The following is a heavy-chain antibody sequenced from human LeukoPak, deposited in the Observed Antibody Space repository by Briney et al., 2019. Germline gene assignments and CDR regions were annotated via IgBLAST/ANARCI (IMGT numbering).Heavy chain of an antibody. D-gene: IGHD3-10*01. CDR3: AREPHSMKYYYGSGSLAGILDV. CDR2: IRYSGST. CDR1: GGSISSYY. Sequence: PSETLSLTCTVSGGSISSYYWSWIRQPPGKGLEWIGYIRYSGSTNYNPSLKSRVTISVDTSKNQFSLKLSSVTAADTAVYYCAREPHSMKYYYGSGSLAGILDVWGKGTTVTVSS. V-gene: IGHV4-59*01. J-gene: IGHJ6*04.